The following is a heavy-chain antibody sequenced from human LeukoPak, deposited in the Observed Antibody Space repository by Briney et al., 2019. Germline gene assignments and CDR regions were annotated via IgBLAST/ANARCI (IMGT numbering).Heavy chain of an antibody. J-gene: IGHJ6*03. CDR3: AKDGGEYYDILTGYYPRLYYMDV. D-gene: IGHD3-9*01. V-gene: IGHV3-23*01. Sequence: PGGSLRLSCAASGFTFSSYAMSWVRQAPGMGLEGVSAISGNSGNTHYADSVKGRFTVSRDNSKNTLYLQMNSLRAEDTAVYYCAKDGGEYYDILTGYYPRLYYMDVWGKGTTVTISS. CDR2: ISGNSGNT. CDR1: GFTFSSYA.